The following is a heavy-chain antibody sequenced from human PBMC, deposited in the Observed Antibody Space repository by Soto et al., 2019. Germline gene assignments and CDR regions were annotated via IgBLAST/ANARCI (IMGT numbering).Heavy chain of an antibody. CDR3: AKERGPPITYYLDY. V-gene: IGHV3-43D*03. Sequence: GGSLRLSCAASGFTFDDYAMHWVRQAPGKGLEWVSLISWDGGSTYYADSVKGRFTISRDNSKNSLYLQMNSLRAEDTALYYCAKERGPPITYYLDYWVQGTLVTVSS. CDR1: GFTFDDYA. D-gene: IGHD1-20*01. CDR2: ISWDGGST. J-gene: IGHJ4*02.